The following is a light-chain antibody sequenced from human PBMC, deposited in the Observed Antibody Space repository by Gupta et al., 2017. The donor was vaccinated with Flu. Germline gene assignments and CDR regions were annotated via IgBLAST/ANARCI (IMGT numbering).Light chain of an antibody. Sequence: DLQMTQSPSTLSASLGDRVTITCRASQSVSSWLAWYQQKPGKAPKLLIYKASSLESGVPSRFSGSGSGTEFTLTISGLQPDDFATYYCQQYNSYPWTFGQGTNVEIK. V-gene: IGKV1-5*03. J-gene: IGKJ1*01. CDR3: QQYNSYPWT. CDR2: KAS. CDR1: QSVSSW.